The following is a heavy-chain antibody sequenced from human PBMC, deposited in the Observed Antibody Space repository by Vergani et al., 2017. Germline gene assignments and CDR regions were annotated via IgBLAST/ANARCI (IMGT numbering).Heavy chain of an antibody. CDR1: GFTFSSSW. CDR3: ARDGVAAAGTHPLRYYYYYGMDV. D-gene: IGHD6-13*01. V-gene: IGHV3-7*01. Sequence: EVQLVESGGGLVQPGGSLRLSCAASGFTFSSSWMSWVRQAPGKGLEWVANIKQDGSEKYYVDSVKGRFTISRDNAKNSLYLQMNSLRAEDTAVYYCARDGVAAAGTHPLRYYYYYGMDVWGQ. J-gene: IGHJ6*02. CDR2: IKQDGSEK.